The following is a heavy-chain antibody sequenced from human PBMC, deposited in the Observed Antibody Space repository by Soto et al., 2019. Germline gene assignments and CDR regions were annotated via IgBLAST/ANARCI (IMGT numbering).Heavy chain of an antibody. Sequence: GGSLRLSCAASAFTFSSYAMSWVRQAPGKGLEWVSAISGSGGSTYYADSVKGRFTISRDNSKNTLYLQMNSLRAEDTAVYYCSKVVTMVRGGVIRYYYYGMDVWGQGTTVTVSS. V-gene: IGHV3-23*01. J-gene: IGHJ6*02. D-gene: IGHD3-10*01. CDR2: ISGSGGST. CDR1: AFTFSSYA. CDR3: SKVVTMVRGGVIRYYYYGMDV.